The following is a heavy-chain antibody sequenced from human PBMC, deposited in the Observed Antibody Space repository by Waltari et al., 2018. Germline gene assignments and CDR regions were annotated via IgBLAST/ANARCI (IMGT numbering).Heavy chain of an antibody. CDR3: AKVYSSGWYYFDY. V-gene: IGHV3-30*18. D-gene: IGHD6-19*01. CDR2: ISYDGSNK. CDR1: GFTFSSYG. Sequence: QVQLVESGGGVVQPGRSLRLSCAASGFTFSSYGMHWVRQAPGKGLEWVAVISYDGSNKYYADSVKGRFTSSRDNSKNTLFLQMNSLRAEDTAVYYCAKVYSSGWYYFDYWGQGTLVTVSS. J-gene: IGHJ4*02.